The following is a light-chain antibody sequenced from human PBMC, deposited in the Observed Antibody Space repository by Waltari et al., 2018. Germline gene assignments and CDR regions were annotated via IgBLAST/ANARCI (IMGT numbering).Light chain of an antibody. CDR2: WAS. CDR1: QSLLHSDGNTY. J-gene: IGKJ4*01. Sequence: IVMTQSPLSLPVTPGEAASISCRSNQSLLHSDGNTYLDWYLQRPGQSPKLLIYWASTRESGVPDRFSGSGSGTDFTLTISSLQAEDVAVYYCQQYYSTPLTFGGGTKVEIK. CDR3: QQYYSTPLT. V-gene: IGKV4-1*01.